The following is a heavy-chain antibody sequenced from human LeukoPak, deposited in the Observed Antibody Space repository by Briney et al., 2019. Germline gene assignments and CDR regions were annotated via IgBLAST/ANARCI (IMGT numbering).Heavy chain of an antibody. CDR2: RSYVGNNN. D-gene: IGHD6-13*01. CDR3: AKDGDIAAAGYYFDY. J-gene: IGHJ4*02. Sequence: GRSLRLSCAASGFTFSNYGMHWVRQAPGKGLEWVAVRSYVGNNNYHADSVKGRFTVSRDNSKNTLYLQMNSLRAEDTAVYYCAKDGDIAAAGYYFDYWGQGTLVTVSS. V-gene: IGHV3-30*18. CDR1: GFTFSNYG.